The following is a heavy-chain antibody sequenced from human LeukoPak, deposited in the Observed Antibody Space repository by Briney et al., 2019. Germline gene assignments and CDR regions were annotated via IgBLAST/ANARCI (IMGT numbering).Heavy chain of an antibody. CDR3: ATFRWIAYSNWFDP. CDR2: FDPEEGKT. J-gene: IGHJ5*02. Sequence: GASVRVSCKASGGSFSNDATSWVRQAPGEGLEWMGGFDPEEGKTIYAQKFRGRVIMTEDPSTDTAYMELSSLTSEDTAMYYCATFRWIAYSNWFDPWGQGTLVTVSP. V-gene: IGHV1-24*01. CDR1: GGSFSNDA. D-gene: IGHD3-3*01.